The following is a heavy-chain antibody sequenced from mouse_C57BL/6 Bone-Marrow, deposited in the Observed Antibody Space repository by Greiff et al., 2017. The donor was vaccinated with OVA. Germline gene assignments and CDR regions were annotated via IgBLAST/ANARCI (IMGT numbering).Heavy chain of an antibody. CDR3: AIDATTLVPYWSFDV. V-gene: IGHV7-1*01. Sequence: EVKLMESGGGLVQSGRSLRLSCATSGFTFSDFYMEWVRQAPGKGLEWIAASRNKANDYTTEYSASVKGRFIVSRDTSQSILYLQMNALRADDTAIYYCAIDATTLVPYWSFDVWGTGTTVTVSS. CDR1: GFTFSDFY. J-gene: IGHJ1*03. CDR2: SRNKANDYTT. D-gene: IGHD1-1*01.